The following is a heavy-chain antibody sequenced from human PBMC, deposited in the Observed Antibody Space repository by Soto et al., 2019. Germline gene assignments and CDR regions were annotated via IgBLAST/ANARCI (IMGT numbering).Heavy chain of an antibody. CDR2: IKEDGSEK. J-gene: IGHJ4*02. CDR1: GFIFSTYW. D-gene: IGHD7-27*01. CDR3: ARDPKTSGGQHWAFNYFDS. Sequence: GGSLRLSCAASGFIFSTYWMSWVRQAPGKGLEWLANIKEDGSEKYYVDSVKGRFTISRDNAKNSLYLQVNGLRVEDTAVYYCARDPKTSGGQHWAFNYFDSWGQGTLVTVSS. V-gene: IGHV3-7*01.